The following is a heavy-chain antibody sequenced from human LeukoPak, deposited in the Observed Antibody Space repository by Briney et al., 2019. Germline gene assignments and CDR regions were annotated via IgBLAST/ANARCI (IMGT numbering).Heavy chain of an antibody. D-gene: IGHD1-1*01. V-gene: IGHV3-30*19. CDR3: ARAPGYGAAYYFDY. Sequence: GGSLRLSCAASGFTFSSYGMHWVRQAPGKGLEWVAVVSYDGSYKYYADSVKGRFTISRDNSKNTLYLQMNSLRAEDTAVYYCARAPGYGAAYYFDYWGQGTLVTVSS. CDR2: VSYDGSYK. CDR1: GFTFSSYG. J-gene: IGHJ4*02.